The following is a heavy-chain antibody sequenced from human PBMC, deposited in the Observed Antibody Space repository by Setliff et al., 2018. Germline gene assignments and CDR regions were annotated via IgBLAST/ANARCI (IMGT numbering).Heavy chain of an antibody. V-gene: IGHV3-30*02. D-gene: IGHD3-10*01. CDR1: GFSFGGHD. CDR2: IRYDGTTE. CDR3: VKTHWDTWIRGAFDI. Sequence: PGGSLRLSCAASGFSFGGHDMHWVRQAPGKGLEWVAFIRYDGTTESYADSVRGRFTISRDSSKNTLYLQMSSLRAEDTAVYYCVKTHWDTWIRGAFDIWGQGTMVTVSS. J-gene: IGHJ3*02.